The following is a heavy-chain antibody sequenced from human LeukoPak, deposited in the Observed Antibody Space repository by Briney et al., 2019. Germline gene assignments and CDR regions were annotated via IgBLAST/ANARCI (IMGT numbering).Heavy chain of an antibody. CDR1: GGTFISYA. CDR2: IIPIFGTA. V-gene: IGHV1-69*13. Sequence: GASVKVSCKASGGTFISYAISWVRQAPGQGLEWMGGIIPIFGTANYAQKFQGRVTITADESTSTAYMELSSLRSEDTAVYYCARGLDSSGWYGRGAFDIWGQGTMVTVSS. D-gene: IGHD6-19*01. CDR3: ARGLDSSGWYGRGAFDI. J-gene: IGHJ3*02.